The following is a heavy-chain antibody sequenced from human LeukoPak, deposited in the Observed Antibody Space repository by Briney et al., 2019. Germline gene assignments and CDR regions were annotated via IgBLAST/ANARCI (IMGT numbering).Heavy chain of an antibody. CDR1: GGSISSGGYS. V-gene: IGHV4-30-2*01. J-gene: IGHJ6*04. Sequence: PSQTLSLTCAVSGGSISSGGYSWSWIRQPPGEGLEWIGYIYHSGSTYYNPSLKSRVTISVDRSKNQFSLKLSSVTAADTAVYYCARDAVYYGMDVWGKGTTVTVSS. CDR3: ARDAVYYGMDV. CDR2: IYHSGST.